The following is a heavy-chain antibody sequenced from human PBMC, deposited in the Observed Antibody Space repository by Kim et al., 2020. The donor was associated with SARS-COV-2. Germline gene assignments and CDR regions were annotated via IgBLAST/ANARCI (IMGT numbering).Heavy chain of an antibody. J-gene: IGHJ4*02. V-gene: IGHV3-33*01. CDR3: ARDVFLEWLLGIDY. Sequence: AASVNGRFTISRDNSKSSLYLQMNSLRAEDTAVYYCARDVFLEWLLGIDYWGQGTLVTVSS. D-gene: IGHD3-3*01.